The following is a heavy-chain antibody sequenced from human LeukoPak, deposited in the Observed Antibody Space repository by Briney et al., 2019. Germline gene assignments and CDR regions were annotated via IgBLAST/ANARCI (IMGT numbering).Heavy chain of an antibody. CDR3: ARAPVTSCRGAYCYPFDY. V-gene: IGHV3-30*04. Sequence: GGSLRLSCVASGFTFTGHSMHWVRQAPGKGLEWVAVVADDEKTIFYADSLKGRFTVSRDNSKNTLYLQMNSLRLEDAAVYFCARAPVTSCRGAYCYPFDYWGQGTQVTVSS. CDR2: VADDEKTI. D-gene: IGHD2-21*01. J-gene: IGHJ4*02. CDR1: GFTFTGHS.